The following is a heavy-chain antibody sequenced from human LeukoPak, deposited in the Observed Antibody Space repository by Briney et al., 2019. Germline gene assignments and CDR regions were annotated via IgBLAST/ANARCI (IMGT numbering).Heavy chain of an antibody. CDR1: GGSFNAYY. CDR2: INHSGNT. J-gene: IGHJ6*03. V-gene: IGHV4-34*01. Sequence: PSETLSLTCAVYGGSFNAYYWTWIRQTPGKGLEWIGDINHSGNTNYNPSLESRVTISADTSKNQFSLNLGSVTAADTAIYYCARGLRFIQGPGYYYMDVWGKGTTVTVSS. D-gene: IGHD3-16*02. CDR3: ARGLRFIQGPGYYYMDV.